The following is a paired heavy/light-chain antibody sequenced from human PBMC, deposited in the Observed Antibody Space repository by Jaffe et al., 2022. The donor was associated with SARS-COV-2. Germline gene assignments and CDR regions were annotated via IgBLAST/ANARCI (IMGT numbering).Light chain of an antibody. V-gene: IGLV2-8*01. J-gene: IGLJ2*01. Sequence: QSALTQPPSASGSHGQSVTISCTGTSSDVGGYNYVSWYQEHPGKAPKVMIYEVSKRPSGVPDRFSGSKSGDTASLTVSGLQAEDEADYYCSSYAGSNTVVFGGGTKLTVL. CDR3: SSYAGSNTVV. CDR1: SSDVGGYNY. CDR2: EVS.
Heavy chain of an antibody. CDR1: GGSISDGTVF. Sequence: QLQLQESGPGLVKPSETLSLTCTVSGGSISDGTVFWGWIRQPPGKGLEWIGSVFYSGDIYYNPSLKRRVTISVDTSKNQFSLKLSSVTAADTAVYYCARFYDSLTYFDYWGQGTLVTVSS. CDR3: ARFYDSLTYFDY. V-gene: IGHV4-39*01. CDR2: VFYSGDI. D-gene: IGHD3-22*01. J-gene: IGHJ4*02.